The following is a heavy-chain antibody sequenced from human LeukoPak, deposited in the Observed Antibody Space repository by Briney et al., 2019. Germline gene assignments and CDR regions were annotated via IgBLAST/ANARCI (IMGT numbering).Heavy chain of an antibody. Sequence: GGSLRLSCAASGFTFTNYAMSWVRQAPGKGLEWVSTIGKSGGGTYYADSVKGRFTISRDNSKSTLYLQMNSLRAEDTAVYYCAKRDSADLYYFDYWGQGTLVTVSS. D-gene: IGHD5-18*01. CDR1: GFTFTNYA. CDR3: AKRDSADLYYFDY. CDR2: IGKSGGGT. J-gene: IGHJ4*02. V-gene: IGHV3-23*01.